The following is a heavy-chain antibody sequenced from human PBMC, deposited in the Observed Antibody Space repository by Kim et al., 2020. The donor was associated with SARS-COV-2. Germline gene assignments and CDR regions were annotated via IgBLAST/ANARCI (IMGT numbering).Heavy chain of an antibody. CDR3: ASTRNTNDFWSGYYQFVY. CDR2: ISAYNGNT. D-gene: IGHD3-3*01. V-gene: IGHV1-18*01. J-gene: IGHJ4*02. Sequence: ASVKVSCKASGYTFTSYGISWVRQAPGQGLEWMGWISAYNGNTNYAQKLQGRVTMTTDTSTSTAYMELRSLRSDDTAVYYCASTRNTNDFWSGYYQFVYWGQGTLVTVSS. CDR1: GYTFTSYG.